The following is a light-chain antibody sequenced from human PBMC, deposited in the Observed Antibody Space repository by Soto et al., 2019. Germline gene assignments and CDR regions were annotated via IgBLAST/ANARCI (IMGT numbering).Light chain of an antibody. Sequence: IVLTQSPDSLAVSLGERTTIHCKSSQSLLFSTNNKNYFAWYQQKPGQPPKLLIYWASTRESGVPDRFNGSGYETDFTLTISSLQAEDVAVYYCQQYYSTPLTFGGGTKVEI. J-gene: IGKJ4*01. V-gene: IGKV4-1*01. CDR2: WAS. CDR1: QSLLFSTNNKNY. CDR3: QQYYSTPLT.